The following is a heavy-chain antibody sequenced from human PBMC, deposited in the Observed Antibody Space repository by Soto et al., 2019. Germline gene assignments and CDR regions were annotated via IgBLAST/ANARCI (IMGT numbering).Heavy chain of an antibody. J-gene: IGHJ4*02. CDR1: GFTFSSYS. D-gene: IGHD4-17*01. CDR3: ARDLTGDYANDY. Sequence: PGGSLRLSCAASGFTFSSYSMNWVRQAPGKGLEWVSSISSSSSYIYYADSVKGRFTISRDNSKNTLYLQMNSLRAEDTAVYYCARDLTGDYANDYWGQGTLVTVPQ. CDR2: ISSSSSYI. V-gene: IGHV3-21*01.